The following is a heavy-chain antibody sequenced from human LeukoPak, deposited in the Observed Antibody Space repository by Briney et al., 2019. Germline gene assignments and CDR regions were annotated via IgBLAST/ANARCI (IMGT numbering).Heavy chain of an antibody. V-gene: IGHV3-74*01. CDR1: GFTFSTYW. CDR2: INRDGSGI. CDR3: ANTGYNYEFDY. Sequence: GGSLRLSCAASGFTFSTYWMHWVRQAPGKGLVWISRINRDGSGITYADSVKGRFTISRDNAKSILYLQMNSLRAEDTAVYYCANTGYNYEFDYWGQGTLVTVSS. J-gene: IGHJ4*02. D-gene: IGHD5-18*01.